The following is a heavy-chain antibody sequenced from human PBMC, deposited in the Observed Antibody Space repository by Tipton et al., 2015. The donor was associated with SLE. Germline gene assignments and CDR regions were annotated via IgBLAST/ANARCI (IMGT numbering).Heavy chain of an antibody. CDR2: IYYSGST. CDR3: AREGSSWSGWFDP. J-gene: IGHJ5*02. CDR1: GGSFSSYY. Sequence: TLSLTCAVYGGSFSSYYWSWIRQPPGKGLEWIGYIYYSGSTNYNPSLKSRVTISVDTSKNQFSLKLSSVTAADTAVYYCAREGSSWSGWFDPWGQGTLVTVSS. D-gene: IGHD6-13*01. V-gene: IGHV4-59*12.